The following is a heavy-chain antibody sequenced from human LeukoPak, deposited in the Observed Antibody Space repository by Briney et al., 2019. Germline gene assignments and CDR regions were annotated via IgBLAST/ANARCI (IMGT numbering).Heavy chain of an antibody. Sequence: SVKVSCKASGGSFSNYAITWVRQAPGQGLEWMGRIIPIFGATTYAQKFQGRVTITADMGSSTAYRELAELTSEDTALYFCSKQGAVRQYYYMDVWGNGTTVIVSS. CDR2: IIPIFGAT. D-gene: IGHD3-16*01. V-gene: IGHV1-69*06. J-gene: IGHJ6*03. CDR1: GGSFSNYA. CDR3: SKQGAVRQYYYMDV.